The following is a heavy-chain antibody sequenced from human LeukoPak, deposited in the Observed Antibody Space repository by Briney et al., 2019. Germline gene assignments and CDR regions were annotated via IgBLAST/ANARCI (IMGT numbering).Heavy chain of an antibody. CDR3: ARDTRVFCSSTSCYFPDY. CDR1: GFTFSSYG. D-gene: IGHD2-2*01. Sequence: GGSLRLSCAASGFTFSSYGMHWVRQAPGKGLEWVALISYDGSNKYYADSVKGRFTISRDNSKTTLYLQMNSLRAEDTSVYYCARDTRVFCSSTSCYFPDYWGQGTLVTVSS. J-gene: IGHJ4*02. CDR2: ISYDGSNK. V-gene: IGHV3-30*03.